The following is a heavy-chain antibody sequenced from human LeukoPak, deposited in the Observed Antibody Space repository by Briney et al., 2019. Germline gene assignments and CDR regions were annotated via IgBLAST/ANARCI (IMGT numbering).Heavy chain of an antibody. CDR2: IRYDGSNK. CDR3: VSAMVTH. CDR1: GFTFSSYG. D-gene: IGHD5-18*01. J-gene: IGHJ4*02. Sequence: GGSLRLSCAASGFTFSSYGMHWVRQAPGKGLEWVAFIRYDGSNKYYADSVKGRFTISRDNSKNTLYLQMDSLRAEDTAVYYCVSAMVTHWGQGTLVTVSS. V-gene: IGHV3-30*02.